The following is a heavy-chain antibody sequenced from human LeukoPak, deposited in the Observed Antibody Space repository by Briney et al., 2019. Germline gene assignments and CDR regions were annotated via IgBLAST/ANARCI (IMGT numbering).Heavy chain of an antibody. CDR3: ARISSSYCSSTSCSGH. V-gene: IGHV1-69*13. Sequence: ASVKVSCKASGGTFSSCAISWVRQAPGQGLEWMGGIIPIFGTANYAQKFQGRVTITADESTSTAYMELSSLRSEDTAVYYCARISSSYCSSTSCSGHWGQGTLVTVSS. CDR1: GGTFSSCA. CDR2: IIPIFGTA. J-gene: IGHJ4*02. D-gene: IGHD2-2*01.